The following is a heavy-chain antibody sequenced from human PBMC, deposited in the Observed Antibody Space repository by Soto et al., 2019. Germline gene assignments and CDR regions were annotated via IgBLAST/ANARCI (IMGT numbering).Heavy chain of an antibody. V-gene: IGHV1-69*01. Sequence: QVQLVQSGSEVRKPGSSVKVSCKASGGTFSSDAFSWVRQAPGQGLEWMGGIIPTSGTANYAQKFQGRAIITEDEATSTAYMELSSLTSEDTAVSFCARGQGYCSGGICYYSYYGMDVWGQGTTVTVSS. CDR1: GGTFSSDA. CDR3: ARGQGYCSGGICYYSYYGMDV. D-gene: IGHD2-15*01. CDR2: IIPTSGTA. J-gene: IGHJ6*02.